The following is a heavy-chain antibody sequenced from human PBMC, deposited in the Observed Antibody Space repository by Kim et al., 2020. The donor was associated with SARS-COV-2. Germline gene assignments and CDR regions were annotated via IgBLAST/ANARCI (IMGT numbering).Heavy chain of an antibody. CDR2: ISGSGGST. V-gene: IGHV3-23*01. CDR1: GFTFSSYA. J-gene: IGHJ3*02. Sequence: GGSLRLSCAASGFTFSSYAMSWVRQAPGKGLEWVSAISGSGGSTYYADSVKGRFTISRDNSKNTLYLQMNSLRAEDTAVYYCAKDIHIAAAGTSPKGAFDIWGQGTMVTVSS. D-gene: IGHD6-13*01. CDR3: AKDIHIAAAGTSPKGAFDI.